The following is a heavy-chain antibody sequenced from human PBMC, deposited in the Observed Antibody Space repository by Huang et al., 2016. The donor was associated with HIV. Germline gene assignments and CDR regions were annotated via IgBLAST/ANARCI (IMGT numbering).Heavy chain of an antibody. CDR2: LHPGQDST. J-gene: IGHJ4*02. CDR3: ALLYDSSSVDY. V-gene: IGHV1-46*02. D-gene: IGHD3-22*01. CDR1: GHTFNNYY. Sequence: QVQLVQSGAEVKKPGASVKVSCKASGHTFNNYYMHWVRQATGQGLEWMVVLHPGQDSTTFPPRFQGRVSMTRDKCTSTVYMEVTSLRSDDTALYYCALLYDSSSVDYWGQGTLVTVSS.